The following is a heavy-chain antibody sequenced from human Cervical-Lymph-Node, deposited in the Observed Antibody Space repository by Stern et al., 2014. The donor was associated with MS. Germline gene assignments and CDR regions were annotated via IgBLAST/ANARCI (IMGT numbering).Heavy chain of an antibody. CDR3: AKDGGDDSSGSYFDY. Sequence: VQLVESGGGVVQPGRSLRLSCAASGFTFSSYGMHWVRQAPGKGLEWVAVISYDGSNKYYADPVKGRFTISRDNSKNTLYLQMNSLRAEDTAVYYCAKDGGDDSSGSYFDYWGQGTLVTVSS. D-gene: IGHD3-22*01. V-gene: IGHV3-30*18. CDR1: GFTFSSYG. J-gene: IGHJ4*02. CDR2: ISYDGSNK.